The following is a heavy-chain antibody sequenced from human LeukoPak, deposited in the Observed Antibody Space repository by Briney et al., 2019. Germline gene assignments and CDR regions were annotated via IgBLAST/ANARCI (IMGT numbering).Heavy chain of an antibody. CDR1: GFTFSSYE. CDR2: ISSSGSTI. Sequence: QPGGSLRLSCAASGFTFSSYEMNWVRQAPGKGLEWVSYISSSGSTIYYADSVKGRFTISRDNAKNSLYLQMNSLRAEDTAVYYCARNYDVLTGYPYYFDHWGQGILVTVSS. V-gene: IGHV3-48*03. D-gene: IGHD3-9*01. CDR3: ARNYDVLTGYPYYFDH. J-gene: IGHJ4*02.